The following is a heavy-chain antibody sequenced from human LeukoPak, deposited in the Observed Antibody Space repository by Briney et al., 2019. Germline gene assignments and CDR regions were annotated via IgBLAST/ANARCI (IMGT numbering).Heavy chain of an antibody. CDR2: ISSSGSTI. CDR3: ARVSATNDAFDI. D-gene: IGHD1-26*01. CDR1: GFTFSDYY. Sequence: GGPLRLSCAASGFTFSDYYMSWIRQAPGKGLEWVSYISSSGSTIYYADSVKGRFTISRDNAKNSLYLQMNSLRAEDTAVYYCARVSATNDAFDIWGQGTMVTVSS. J-gene: IGHJ3*02. V-gene: IGHV3-11*01.